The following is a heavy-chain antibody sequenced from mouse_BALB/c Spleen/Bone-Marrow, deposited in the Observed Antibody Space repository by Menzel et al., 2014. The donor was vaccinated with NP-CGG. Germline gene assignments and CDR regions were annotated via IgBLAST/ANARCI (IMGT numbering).Heavy chain of an antibody. Sequence: VQLVESGAELARPGASVKMSCKASGYTFTSYTMHWVKQRPGQGLEWIGYINPSSGYTNYNQKFKDKATLTADKSSSTAYMQLSILTSEDSAVYYCARSNGNYVLAYWGQGTLVTVSA. CDR1: GYTFTSYT. J-gene: IGHJ3*01. D-gene: IGHD2-1*01. V-gene: IGHV1-4*01. CDR2: INPSSGYT. CDR3: ARSNGNYVLAY.